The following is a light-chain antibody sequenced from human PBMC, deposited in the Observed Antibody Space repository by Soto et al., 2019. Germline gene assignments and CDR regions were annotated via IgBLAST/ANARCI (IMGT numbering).Light chain of an antibody. CDR1: QTISSW. Sequence: DIQMTQSPSTLSGSVGDRVTITCRASQTISSWLAWYQQKPGKAPKLLIYKASTLKSGVPSRFSGSGSGTEFTLTISSLQPDDFATYYCQHYNSYSEAFGQWTKGDIK. CDR3: QHYNSYSEA. CDR2: KAS. J-gene: IGKJ1*01. V-gene: IGKV1-5*03.